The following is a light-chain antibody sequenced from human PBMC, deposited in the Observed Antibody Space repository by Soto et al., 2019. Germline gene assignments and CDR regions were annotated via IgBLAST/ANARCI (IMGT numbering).Light chain of an antibody. Sequence: IVMTQTPATLSVSPGERVTLSCRASQSVSYHVAWYQQKPGQTPRLLIYDASSRASGIPARFSGSSAGPEFSLTISGLQSEDFGVYYCQQYNSWLTFGGGTRVDI. CDR2: DAS. V-gene: IGKV3-15*01. CDR3: QQYNSWLT. J-gene: IGKJ4*01. CDR1: QSVSYH.